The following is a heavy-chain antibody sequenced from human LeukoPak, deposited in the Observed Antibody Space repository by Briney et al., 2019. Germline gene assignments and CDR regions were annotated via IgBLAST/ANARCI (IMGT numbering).Heavy chain of an antibody. V-gene: IGHV3-21*01. CDR2: ISSSSSYI. Sequence: GGSLRLSCAASGFTFSSYSMNWVRQAPGKGLEWVSSISSSSSYIYYADSVKGRFTISRDNAKNSLYLQMNSLRAEDTAVYYCARRGYYGSGSYYSLRYFDLWGRGTLVTVSS. D-gene: IGHD3-10*01. CDR3: ARRGYYGSGSYYSLRYFDL. CDR1: GFTFSSYS. J-gene: IGHJ2*01.